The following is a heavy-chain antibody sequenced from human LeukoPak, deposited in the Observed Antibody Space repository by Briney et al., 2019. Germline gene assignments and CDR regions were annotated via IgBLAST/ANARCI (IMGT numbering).Heavy chain of an antibody. CDR1: GDSMNEYY. V-gene: IGHV4-59*01. Sequence: SETLSLTCTVSGDSMNEYYWSWVRQPPGQGLEWIGYVYYSGSTTYNPSLKSRVNITIDTSKNQFSLTLTSVTAADTGMYYCARNAGKYYRYFQHWGQGTVDSVSS. J-gene: IGHJ1*01. CDR3: ARNAGKYYRYFQH. CDR2: VYYSGST. D-gene: IGHD2/OR15-2a*01.